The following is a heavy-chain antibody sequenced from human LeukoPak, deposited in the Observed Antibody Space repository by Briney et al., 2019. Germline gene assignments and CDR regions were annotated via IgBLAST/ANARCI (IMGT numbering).Heavy chain of an antibody. CDR1: GYSFTSYW. V-gene: IGHV5-51*01. CDR3: ARRKCSSASCPMANPFYY. D-gene: IGHD2-2*01. J-gene: IGHJ4*02. CDR2: IYPGDSDT. Sequence: GESLKISCKGSGYSFTSYWVGWVRQMPGKGLECMGIIYPGDSDTRYSPSFQGQVTISVDKSISTASLQRNSLKASDTAFYYCARRKCSSASCPMANPFYYWGQGTLVTVSS.